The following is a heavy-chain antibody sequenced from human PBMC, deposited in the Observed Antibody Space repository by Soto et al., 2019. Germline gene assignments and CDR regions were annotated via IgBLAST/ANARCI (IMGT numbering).Heavy chain of an antibody. CDR1: GYTFNAYY. D-gene: IGHD3-10*01. V-gene: IGHV1-2*06. CDR3: ARDPKLWVGDFDR. CDR2: INPNSGGT. J-gene: IGHJ4*02. Sequence: ASVKVSCKASGYTFNAYYIHWVRQAPGQGLEWMGRINPNSGGTHYAQKFQNRVTMTSDASITTAYMDMSRLTSDDTAVYFCARDPKLWVGDFDRWGQGTLVTVSS.